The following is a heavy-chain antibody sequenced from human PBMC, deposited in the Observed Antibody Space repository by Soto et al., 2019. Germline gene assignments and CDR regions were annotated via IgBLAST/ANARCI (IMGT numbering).Heavy chain of an antibody. J-gene: IGHJ6*02. V-gene: IGHV4-34*01. CDR2: INHSGST. Sequence: KSSETLSLTCAVYGGSFSGYYWSWIRQPPGKGLEWIGEINHSGSTNYNPSLKSRVTISVDTSKNQFSLKLSSVTAADTAVYYCARGGHYYGSGTSHPPYYYYGMDVWGQGTTVTVSS. CDR3: ARGGHYYGSGTSHPPYYYYGMDV. D-gene: IGHD3-10*01. CDR1: GGSFSGYY.